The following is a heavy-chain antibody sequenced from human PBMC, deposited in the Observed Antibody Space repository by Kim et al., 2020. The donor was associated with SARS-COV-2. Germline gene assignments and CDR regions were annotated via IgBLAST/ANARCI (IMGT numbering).Heavy chain of an antibody. D-gene: IGHD2-2*01. CDR3: ARGDTASWPEYFEH. J-gene: IGHJ1*01. V-gene: IGHV3-11*03. Sequence: YADSVKGRFTVSRDNAGNSLYLQMSSLRPEDTGVYYCARGDTASWPEYFEHWGQGTLATVSS.